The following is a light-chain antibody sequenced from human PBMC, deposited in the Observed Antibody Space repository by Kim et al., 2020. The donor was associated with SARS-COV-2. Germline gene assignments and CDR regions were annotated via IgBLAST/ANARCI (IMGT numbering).Light chain of an antibody. CDR2: KTS. J-gene: IGKJ2*01. CDR1: QGLGGW. Sequence: DIQMTQSPSTLSASVGETVTITCRASQGLGGWLAWYQQKPGEAPNLLIYKTSILQSGVPSTFSGSISGAHFTLTITNLQPDDVATYYCQQYDSHSYTFGQGTKLEI. V-gene: IGKV1-5*03. CDR3: QQYDSHSYT.